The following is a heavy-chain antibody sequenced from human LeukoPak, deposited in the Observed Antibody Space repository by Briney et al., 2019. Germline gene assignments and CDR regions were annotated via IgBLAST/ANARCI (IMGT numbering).Heavy chain of an antibody. CDR3: ARDFGDYYDSSGPNRPSFDY. Sequence: GGSLRLSCAASGFTFSSYSMNGVRQAPGKGLEGVSSISSRCSYIYYADSVKGRFTISRDNAKNSLYLQMNSLRAEDTAVYYCARDFGDYYDSSGPNRPSFDYWGQGTLVTVSS. J-gene: IGHJ4*02. CDR1: GFTFSSYS. CDR2: ISSRCSYI. V-gene: IGHV3-21*01. D-gene: IGHD3-22*01.